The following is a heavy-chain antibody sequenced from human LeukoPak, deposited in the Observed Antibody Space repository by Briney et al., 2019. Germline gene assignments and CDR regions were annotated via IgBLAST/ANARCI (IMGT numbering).Heavy chain of an antibody. J-gene: IGHJ6*02. CDR3: ARDSLAPRGGKITGYYGMDV. CDR2: IDYSGST. D-gene: IGHD3-16*01. Sequence: SETLSLTCTVSGGSISSYYWSWIRQPPGKGLEWIGYIDYSGSTNYNPSLKSRVTISVDTSKNQFSLKLSSVTAADTAVYYCARDSLAPRGGKITGYYGMDVWGQGTTVTVSS. V-gene: IGHV4-59*01. CDR1: GGSISSYY.